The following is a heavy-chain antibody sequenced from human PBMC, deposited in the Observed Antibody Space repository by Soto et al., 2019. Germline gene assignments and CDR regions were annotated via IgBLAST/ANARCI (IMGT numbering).Heavy chain of an antibody. Sequence: LSLTCTDSGGSISSSSYYWGWIRQPPGKGLEWIGSIYYSGSTYYNPSLKSRVTISVDTSKNQFSLKLSSVTAADTAVYYCAILGGLLYDSSGYYFDYWGQGTLVTSPQ. D-gene: IGHD3-22*01. CDR3: AILGGLLYDSSGYYFDY. J-gene: IGHJ4*02. V-gene: IGHV4-39*01. CDR1: GGSISSSSYY. CDR2: IYYSGST.